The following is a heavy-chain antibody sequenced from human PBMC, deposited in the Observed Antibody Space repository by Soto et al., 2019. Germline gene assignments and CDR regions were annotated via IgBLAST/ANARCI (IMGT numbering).Heavy chain of an antibody. J-gene: IGHJ4*02. D-gene: IGHD3-3*01. V-gene: IGHV3-21*01. CDR1: GFTFSSYS. Sequence: VGSLRLSCAASGFTFSSYSMNWVRQAPGKGLEWVSSISSSSSYIYYADSVKGRFTISRDNAKNSLYLQMNSLRAEDTAVYYCARDLSNYFWPGYGDYWGQGTLVT. CDR2: ISSSSSYI. CDR3: ARDLSNYFWPGYGDY.